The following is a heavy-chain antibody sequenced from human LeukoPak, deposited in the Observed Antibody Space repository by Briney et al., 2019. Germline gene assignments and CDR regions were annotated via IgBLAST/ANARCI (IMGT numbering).Heavy chain of an antibody. CDR2: ISHDGSNK. CDR3: AKAATRYSSGSWGDY. V-gene: IGHV3-30*18. CDR1: GFTFSSYG. J-gene: IGHJ4*02. Sequence: GRSLRLSCAASGFTFSSYGMHWVRQAPGKGLEWVAVISHDGSNKYYADSVKGRFTISRDNSKNTLYLQMNSLRAEDTAVYYCAKAATRYSSGSWGDYWGQGTLVTVSS. D-gene: IGHD6-19*01.